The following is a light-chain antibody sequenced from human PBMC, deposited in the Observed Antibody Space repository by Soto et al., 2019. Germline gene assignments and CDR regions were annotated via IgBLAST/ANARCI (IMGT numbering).Light chain of an antibody. V-gene: IGLV4-69*01. CDR3: QTWGTGIPYV. J-gene: IGLJ1*01. Sequence: QLVLTQSPSASASLGASVKLTCTLSSGHSSYAIAWHQQQPEKGPRYLMKLNNDGSHTKGDGIPDRFSGSSSGAERYLTISSLQFDDEADYYCQTWGTGIPYVFGTGTKLTVL. CDR2: LNNDGSH. CDR1: SGHSSYA.